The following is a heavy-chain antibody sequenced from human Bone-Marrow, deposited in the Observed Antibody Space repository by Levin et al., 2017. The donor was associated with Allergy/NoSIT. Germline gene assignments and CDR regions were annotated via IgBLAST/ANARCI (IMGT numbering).Heavy chain of an antibody. Sequence: GESLKISCPASGFTFGDYAMSWVRQAPGKGLEWVGFIRSKAYGGTTEYAASVKGRFTISRDDSKSIAYLQMNSLKTEDTAVYYCTRSVVITPDAFDIWGQGTMVTVSS. D-gene: IGHD3-22*01. CDR3: TRSVVITPDAFDI. V-gene: IGHV3-49*04. CDR1: GFTFGDYA. J-gene: IGHJ3*02. CDR2: IRSKAYGGTT.